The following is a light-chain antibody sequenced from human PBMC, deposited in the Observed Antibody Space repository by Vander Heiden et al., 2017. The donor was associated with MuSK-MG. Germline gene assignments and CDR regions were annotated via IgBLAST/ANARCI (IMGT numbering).Light chain of an antibody. V-gene: IGKV1-39*01. J-gene: IGKJ2*01. Sequence: DIQMTQSPSSLSASVGDRVTITCRASQSISSYLNWYQQKPGKAPKFLIYAASSLQSGVPSRFSGSGSGTGFTLTISSLQPEDFATYYCQQSDSTPYTFGQGTKLEIK. CDR3: QQSDSTPYT. CDR1: QSISSY. CDR2: AAS.